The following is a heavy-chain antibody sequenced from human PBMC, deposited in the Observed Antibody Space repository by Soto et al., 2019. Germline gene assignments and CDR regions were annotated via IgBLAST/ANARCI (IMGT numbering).Heavy chain of an antibody. CDR2: IWYDGSNK. V-gene: IGHV3-33*01. D-gene: IGHD4-17*01. Sequence: GGSLRLSCAASGFTFSSYGMHWVRQAPGKGLEWVAVIWYDGSNKYYADSVKGRFTISRDNSKNTLYLQMNSLRAEDTAVYYCARGYGDYGYYYMDVWGKGTTVTVSS. J-gene: IGHJ6*03. CDR3: ARGYGDYGYYYMDV. CDR1: GFTFSSYG.